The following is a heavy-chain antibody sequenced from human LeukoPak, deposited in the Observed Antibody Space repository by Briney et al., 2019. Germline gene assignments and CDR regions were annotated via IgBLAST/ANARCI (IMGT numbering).Heavy chain of an antibody. J-gene: IGHJ4*02. D-gene: IGHD5-12*01. CDR3: AKRRTAFIVATIGAFDY. CDR1: GFTFSSYA. V-gene: IGHV3-23*01. Sequence: PGGSLRLSCAASGFTFSSYALSWVRQAPGKGLEWVSAISGSGGSTYYADSVKGRFTISRDNSKNTLYLQMNSLRAEDTAVYYCAKRRTAFIVATIGAFDYWGQGTLVIVSS. CDR2: ISGSGGST.